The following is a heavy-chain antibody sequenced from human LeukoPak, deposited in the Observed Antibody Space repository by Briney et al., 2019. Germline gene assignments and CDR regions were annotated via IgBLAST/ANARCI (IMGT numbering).Heavy chain of an antibody. CDR1: GFSISGRD. Sequence: KTGGSLRLSCTVSGFSISGRDMTWGRQAPGKGLEWVSSIGSGAKMFYTDSVKGRFTVSRDTSKSTLFLQMNSLRAEDTAVYYCATTVWTGQFPDYFDVWGQGTLVTVSS. CDR2: IGSGAKM. V-gene: IGHV3-69-1*02. J-gene: IGHJ4*02. D-gene: IGHD1-1*01. CDR3: ATTVWTGQFPDYFDV.